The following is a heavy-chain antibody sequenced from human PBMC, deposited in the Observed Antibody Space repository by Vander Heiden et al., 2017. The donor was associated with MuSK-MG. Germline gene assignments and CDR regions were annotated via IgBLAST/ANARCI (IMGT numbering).Heavy chain of an antibody. Sequence: HVQLVESGGGVVQPGRSLSLSSSASAFTFTSYAMHWVRQAPGKGLEWVAVISYDGSNKYYADSVKGRFTISRDNSKNTLYLQMNSLRAEDTAVYYCARVALGTMVRGVTGAFDIWGQGTMVTVSS. D-gene: IGHD3-10*01. CDR3: ARVALGTMVRGVTGAFDI. V-gene: IGHV3-30-3*01. CDR2: ISYDGSNK. CDR1: AFTFTSYA. J-gene: IGHJ3*02.